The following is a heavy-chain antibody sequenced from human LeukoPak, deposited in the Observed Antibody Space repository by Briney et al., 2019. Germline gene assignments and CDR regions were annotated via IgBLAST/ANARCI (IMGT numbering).Heavy chain of an antibody. J-gene: IGHJ4*02. D-gene: IGHD4-23*01. CDR2: ISSSSRTM. V-gene: IGHV3-48*04. CDR3: ARDLGLYDYGGNIDY. Sequence: PGGSLRLSCAASGFTFSTYSMNWVRQAPGKGLEWISYISSSSRTMYYADSVKGRFTISRDNAKKTLYLQMNSLRAEDTAVYYCARDLGLYDYGGNIDYWGQGTLVTVSS. CDR1: GFTFSTYS.